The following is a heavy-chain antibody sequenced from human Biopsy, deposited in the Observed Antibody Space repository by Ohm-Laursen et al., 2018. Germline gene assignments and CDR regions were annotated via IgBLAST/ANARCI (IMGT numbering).Heavy chain of an antibody. D-gene: IGHD6-19*01. CDR2: INHRGYT. CDR1: GGSISGYY. J-gene: IGHJ4*01. V-gene: IGHV4-34*01. Sequence: PSEALSLTCTVSGGSISGYYWSWIRQPPGKGLEWIGEINHRGYTDYNASLKGRVSISADTSKNQLSLNLTSVTAADTAVFYCARSGQWARYYFDYWGHGTLVTVSP. CDR3: ARSGQWARYYFDY.